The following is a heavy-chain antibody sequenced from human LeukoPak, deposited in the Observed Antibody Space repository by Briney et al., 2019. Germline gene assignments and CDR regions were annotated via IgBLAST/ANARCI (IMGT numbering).Heavy chain of an antibody. J-gene: IGHJ4*02. CDR2: ISGSGYST. CDR3: ARGVWRGGSYYNHLDY. D-gene: IGHD1-26*01. CDR1: GFTFSSYA. V-gene: IGHV3-23*01. Sequence: PGGSLRLSCAASGFTFSSYAMSWVRQAPGKGLEWVSIISGSGYSTYYADSVKGRFTISRDNSKNTLFLQMDSLRAEDTAVYYCARGVWRGGSYYNHLDYWGQGTLVTVSS.